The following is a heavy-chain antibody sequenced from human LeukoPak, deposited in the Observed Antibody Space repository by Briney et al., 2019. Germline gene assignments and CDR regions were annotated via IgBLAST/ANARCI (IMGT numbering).Heavy chain of an antibody. CDR3: ARGIAYYYDSSGQPLDY. CDR2: INHSGST. J-gene: IGHJ4*02. CDR1: GGSFSGYY. D-gene: IGHD3-22*01. Sequence: SETLSLTCAVYGGSFSGYYWSWIRQPPGKGLEWIGEINHSGSTNYNPSLKSRVTISVDTSKNQFSLKLSSVTAADTAVYYCARGIAYYYDSSGQPLDYWGQGTLVTVSS. V-gene: IGHV4-34*01.